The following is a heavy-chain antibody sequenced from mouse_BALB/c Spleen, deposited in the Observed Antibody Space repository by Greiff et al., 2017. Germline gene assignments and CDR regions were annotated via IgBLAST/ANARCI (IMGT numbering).Heavy chain of an antibody. CDR3: AAYYDYDGVDY. V-gene: IGHV1-80*01. Sequence: QVQLQQSGAELVRPGSSVKISCKASGYAFRSYWMNWVKQRPGQGLEWIGQVYPGDGDTNYNGKFKGKATLTADKSSSTAYMQLSSLTSEDSAVYFCAAYYDYDGVDYWGQGTTLTVSS. CDR2: VYPGDGDT. J-gene: IGHJ2*01. D-gene: IGHD2-4*01. CDR1: GYAFRSYW.